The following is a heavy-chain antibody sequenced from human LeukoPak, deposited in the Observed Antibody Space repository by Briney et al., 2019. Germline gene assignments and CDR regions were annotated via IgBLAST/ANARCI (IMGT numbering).Heavy chain of an antibody. V-gene: IGHV3-7*01. Sequence: GGSLRLSCAASGFPFSSYWMSWVRQAPGKGLEWVANIKQDGSDKYYVDSVKGRFTIFRDNAKNSLYLQLNSLRADDTAVYYCARLTGTTGFDYWGQGILVTISS. J-gene: IGHJ4*02. CDR2: IKQDGSDK. CDR1: GFPFSSYW. D-gene: IGHD1-1*01. CDR3: ARLTGTTGFDY.